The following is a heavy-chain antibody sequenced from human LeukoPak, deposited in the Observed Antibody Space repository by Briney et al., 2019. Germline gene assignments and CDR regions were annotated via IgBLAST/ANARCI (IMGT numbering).Heavy chain of an antibody. J-gene: IGHJ4*02. V-gene: IGHV3-21*01. Sequence: PGGSLRLSCAASGFTFSSYSMNWVRQAPGKGLEWVSSISSSSSYIYYADSVKGRFTISRDNAKNSLYLQMNSLRAEDTAVYYCARAREAYYYDSSAQLSSAHWGQGTLVTVSS. CDR2: ISSSSSYI. CDR1: GFTFSSYS. CDR3: ARAREAYYYDSSAQLSSAH. D-gene: IGHD3-22*01.